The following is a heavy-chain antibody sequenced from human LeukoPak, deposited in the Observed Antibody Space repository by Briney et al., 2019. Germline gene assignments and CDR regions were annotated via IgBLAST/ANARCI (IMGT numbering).Heavy chain of an antibody. Sequence: GASVKVSCKASGYTFTSYGISWVRQAPGQGLEWMGGISAYNGNTNYAQKLQGRVTMTTDTSTSTAYMELRSLRSDDTAVYYCARLGAYGSGSTNWFDPWGQGTLVTVSS. CDR3: ARLGAYGSGSTNWFDP. D-gene: IGHD3-10*01. V-gene: IGHV1-18*01. CDR1: GYTFTSYG. CDR2: ISAYNGNT. J-gene: IGHJ5*02.